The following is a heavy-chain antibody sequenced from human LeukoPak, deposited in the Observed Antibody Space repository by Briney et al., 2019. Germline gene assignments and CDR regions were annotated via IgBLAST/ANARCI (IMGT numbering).Heavy chain of an antibody. V-gene: IGHV3-30-3*01. J-gene: IGHJ5*02. CDR1: GFTFSSYA. Sequence: GGSLRLSCAASGFTFSSYAMHWVRQAPGKGLERVAVISYDGSNKYYADSVKGRFTISRDNSQNTLYLQMNSLRAEDTAVYYCARSGRWSGYVSDPDNWFDPWGQGTLVTVSS. D-gene: IGHD3-3*01. CDR3: ARSGRWSGYVSDPDNWFDP. CDR2: ISYDGSNK.